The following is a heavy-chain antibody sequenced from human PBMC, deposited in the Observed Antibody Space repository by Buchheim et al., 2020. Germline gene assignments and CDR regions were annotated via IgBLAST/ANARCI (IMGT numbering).Heavy chain of an antibody. CDR1: GYTFTSYY. CDR2: INPSGGST. D-gene: IGHD2-2*02. J-gene: IGHJ5*02. CDR3: ARDAEYCSSTSCYNRGWFDP. Sequence: QVQLVQSGAEVKKPGASVKVSCKASGYTFTSYYMHWVRQAPGQGLEWMGIINPSGGSTSYAQKLQGRVTMTRDTSTSTVHMELSSLRSEDTAVYYCARDAEYCSSTSCYNRGWFDPWGQGTL. V-gene: IGHV1-46*01.